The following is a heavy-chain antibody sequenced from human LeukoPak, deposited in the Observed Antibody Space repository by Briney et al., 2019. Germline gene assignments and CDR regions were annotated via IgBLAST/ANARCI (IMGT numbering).Heavy chain of an antibody. D-gene: IGHD4-17*01. Sequence: SETLSLTCTVSGGSISSGSYYWSWIRQPAGKELEWIGRIYTSGSTNYNPSLRSRVTISVDTSKNQFSLKLSSVTAADTAVYYCARHPFSDYLYFDYWGQGTLVTVSS. CDR3: ARHPFSDYLYFDY. V-gene: IGHV4-61*02. CDR2: IYTSGST. J-gene: IGHJ4*02. CDR1: GGSISSGSYY.